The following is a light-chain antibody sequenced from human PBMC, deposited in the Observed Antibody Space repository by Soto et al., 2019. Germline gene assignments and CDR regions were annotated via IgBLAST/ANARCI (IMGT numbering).Light chain of an antibody. CDR1: SNNIGSFNL. CDR2: EVT. V-gene: IGLV2-23*02. Sequence: QSALTQPASVSGSPGQSITISCTGSSNNIGSFNLVSWYQQRPGKAPQILIYEVTKRPSGVSNRFSGSKSGNTASLTISALQAEDEADYYCCSYVGSIFFGGETKLTVL. J-gene: IGLJ2*01. CDR3: CSYVGSIF.